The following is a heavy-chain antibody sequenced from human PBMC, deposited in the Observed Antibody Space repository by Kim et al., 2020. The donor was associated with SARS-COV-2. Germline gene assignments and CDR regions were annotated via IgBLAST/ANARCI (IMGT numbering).Heavy chain of an antibody. V-gene: IGHV5-51*01. CDR3: ARPRSGNYQFFDS. J-gene: IGHJ4*02. CDR2: INPGDSDT. CDR1: GYIFTNYW. D-gene: IGHD1-26*01. Sequence: GESLKISCKGSGYIFTNYWIGWVRQMPGKGLEWMGIINPGDSDTRYSLSFEGQVTITVDKSTNAAYLQWSSLKASDTAMYYCARPRSGNYQFFDSWGQGTLVTVSS.